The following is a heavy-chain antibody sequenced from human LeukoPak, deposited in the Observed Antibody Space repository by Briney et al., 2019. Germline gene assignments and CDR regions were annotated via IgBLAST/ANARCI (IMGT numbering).Heavy chain of an antibody. D-gene: IGHD3-3*01. CDR2: ISGSGGST. CDR3: AKVDYDFWSGYYPLDY. J-gene: IGHJ4*02. V-gene: IGHV3-23*01. CDR1: GFTFSSYA. Sequence: GGSLRLSXAASGFTFSSYAMSWVRQAPGKGLEWVSAISGSGGSTYYADSVKGRFTISRDNSKNTLYLQMNSLRAEDTAVYYCAKVDYDFWSGYYPLDYWGQGTLVTVSS.